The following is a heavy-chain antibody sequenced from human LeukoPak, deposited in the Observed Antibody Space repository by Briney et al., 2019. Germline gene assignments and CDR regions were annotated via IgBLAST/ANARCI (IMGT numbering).Heavy chain of an antibody. CDR2: IYDSGST. CDR1: GASISSYY. J-gene: IGHJ4*02. D-gene: IGHD5-12*01. Sequence: SETLSLTCSVSGASISSYYWSWIRQPPGKGLEWIGHIYDSGSTKYNPSLKSRVTISVDTSKNQFSLTLSSVTAADTAVYYRAAHTAGRGSGYWGQGILVAVSS. CDR3: AAHTAGRGSGY. V-gene: IGHV4-59*08.